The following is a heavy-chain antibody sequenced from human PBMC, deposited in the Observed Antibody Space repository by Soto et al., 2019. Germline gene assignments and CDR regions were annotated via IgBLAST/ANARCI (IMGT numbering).Heavy chain of an antibody. J-gene: IGHJ4*02. D-gene: IGHD2-2*01. CDR3: ARRVRVSPAAAVGQMRDY. CDR2: IYYSGST. V-gene: IGHV4-39*01. CDR1: GGSISSSSYY. Sequence: QLQLQESGPGLVKPSETLSLTCTVSGGSISSSSYYWGWIRQPPGKGLEWIGSIYYSGSTYYNPSLKSRVTISVDTSKNQFSLKLSSVTAADTAVYYCARRVRVSPAAAVGQMRDYWGQGTLVTVSS.